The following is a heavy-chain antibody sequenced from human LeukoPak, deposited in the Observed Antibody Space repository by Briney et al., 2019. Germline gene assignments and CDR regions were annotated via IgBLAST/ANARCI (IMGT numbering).Heavy chain of an antibody. D-gene: IGHD2-8*01. J-gene: IGHJ5*02. CDR1: GYTFTSYG. V-gene: IGHV1-18*01. CDR2: ISAYNGNT. CDR3: ARERDCTNGVCYTGNWFDP. Sequence: ASVKVSCKASGYTFTSYGISWVRQAPGQGIEWMGWISAYNGNTNYAQKLQGRVTMTTDTSTSTAYMELRSLRSDDTAVYYCARERDCTNGVCYTGNWFDPWGQGTLVTVSS.